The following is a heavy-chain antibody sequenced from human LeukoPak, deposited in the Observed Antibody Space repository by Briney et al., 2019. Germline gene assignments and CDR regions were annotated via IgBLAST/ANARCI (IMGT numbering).Heavy chain of an antibody. CDR1: GITLSNYG. V-gene: IGHV3-23*01. J-gene: IGHJ4*02. CDR2: ISDSGGST. D-gene: IGHD3/OR15-3a*01. CDR3: AKRGVVIRVILVGFHKAAYYFES. Sequence: GGSLRLSCAVSGITLSNYGMSWVRQAPGKGLEWVAGISDSGGSTNYADSVKGRFTISRGNPKNTLYLQMNSLRAEDTAVYFCAKRGVVIRVILVGFHKAAYYFESWGQGALVTVSS.